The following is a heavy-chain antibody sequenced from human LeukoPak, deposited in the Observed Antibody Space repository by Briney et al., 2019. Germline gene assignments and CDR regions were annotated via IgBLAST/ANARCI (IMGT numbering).Heavy chain of an antibody. Sequence: PGGSLRLSCAASGFTFSSYWMHWVRQAPGKGLVWVSRINSDGGSTSYADSVKGRFTISRDNAKNTLYLQMNSLRAEDTAVYYCARGLYSSGWYGVDYWGQGTLVTVSS. D-gene: IGHD6-19*01. V-gene: IGHV3-74*01. CDR2: INSDGGST. CDR1: GFTFSSYW. J-gene: IGHJ4*02. CDR3: ARGLYSSGWYGVDY.